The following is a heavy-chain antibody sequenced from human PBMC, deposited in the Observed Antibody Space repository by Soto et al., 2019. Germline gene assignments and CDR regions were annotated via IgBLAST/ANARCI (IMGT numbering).Heavy chain of an antibody. CDR2: IYYSGST. J-gene: IGHJ4*02. CDR3: ASQRTGYRSGWYFDF. Sequence: SETLSLTCTVSGGSISSSSYYWGWIRQPPGKGLEWIGSIYYSGSTYYNPSLKSRVTISVDTSKNQFSLKLSSVTAADTAVYYCASQRTGYRSGWYFDFWGQGTLLTGSS. CDR1: GGSISSSSYY. V-gene: IGHV4-39*01. D-gene: IGHD6-19*01.